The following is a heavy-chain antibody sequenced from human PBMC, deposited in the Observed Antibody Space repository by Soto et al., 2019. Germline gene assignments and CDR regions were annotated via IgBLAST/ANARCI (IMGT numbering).Heavy chain of an antibody. V-gene: IGHV3-23*01. CDR3: AKDPNGDYIGAFDM. D-gene: IGHD4-17*01. CDR1: GLTFNKYA. CDR2: ITSSSGFT. Sequence: EVQVLESGGGLAQPGGSLRLSCTASGLTFNKYAFTWVRQAPGKGREWLSSITSSSGFTQYADSVKGRFTTSRDNPKNTLYLQMNSLIVEDTAVYYCAKDPNGDYIGAFDMWGQGIMVTVSS. J-gene: IGHJ3*02.